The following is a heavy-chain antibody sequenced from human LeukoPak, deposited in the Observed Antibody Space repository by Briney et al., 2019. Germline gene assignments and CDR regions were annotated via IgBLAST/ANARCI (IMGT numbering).Heavy chain of an antibody. V-gene: IGHV3-48*03. CDR1: GFTFSSYE. CDR3: ARGYSGSHYEFDY. D-gene: IGHD1-26*01. CDR2: IGSSGSTI. Sequence: GGSLRLSCAASGFTFSSYEMNWVRQAPGKGLEWVSYIGSSGSTIYYADSVKGRFTISRDNAKNSLYLQMNSLRAEDTAVYYCARGYSGSHYEFDYWGQGTLVTVSS. J-gene: IGHJ4*02.